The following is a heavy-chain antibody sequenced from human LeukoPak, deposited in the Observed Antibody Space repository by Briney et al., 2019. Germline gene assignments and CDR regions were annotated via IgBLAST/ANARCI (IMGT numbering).Heavy chain of an antibody. D-gene: IGHD3-10*01. V-gene: IGHV4-39*07. CDR2: IYHSGDT. CDR1: GASIRSYGFY. CDR3: ARVLSRYYYGSGSQPYYYYGMDV. Sequence: SQTLSLTCTVSGASIRSYGFYWGWVRQPPGKGLEWIGSIYHSGDTYYNPSLKSRVTISVDTSKNQFSLKLSSVTAADTAVYYCARVLSRYYYGSGSQPYYYYGMDVWGQGTTVTVSS. J-gene: IGHJ6*02.